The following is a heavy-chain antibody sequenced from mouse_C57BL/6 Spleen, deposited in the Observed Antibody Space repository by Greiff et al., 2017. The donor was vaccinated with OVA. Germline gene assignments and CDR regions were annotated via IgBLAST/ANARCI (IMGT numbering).Heavy chain of an antibody. D-gene: IGHD2-2*01. J-gene: IGHJ4*01. CDR1: GFSLTRYG. CDR2: IWSGGST. Sequence: VQLQESGPGLVQPSQSLSITCTVSGFSLTRYGVHWVRQPPGKGLEWLGVIWSGGSTDYNAAVISRLSISKDNSKSQFFFKMNSLQADDTAIYYCAKTYYGYDKYAMDYWGQGTSVTVSS. CDR3: AKTYYGYDKYAMDY. V-gene: IGHV2-4*01.